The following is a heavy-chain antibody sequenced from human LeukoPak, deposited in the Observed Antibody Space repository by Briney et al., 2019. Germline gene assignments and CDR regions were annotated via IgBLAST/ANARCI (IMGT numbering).Heavy chain of an antibody. V-gene: IGHV3-15*01. J-gene: IGHJ4*02. CDR1: GFTFRQAW. CDR2: IKSKRDGETT. CDR3: STDDYYGKRGTLDADYFDY. Sequence: GGSLRLSCAGSGFTFRQAWMRWVRQAPGKGLEWVARIKSKRDGETTDYAAPVKGRFTISRDDSRNTLYLEMNSLETEDTAVYYCSTDDYYGKRGTLDADYFDYWGQGTLVTVSS. D-gene: IGHD3-10*01.